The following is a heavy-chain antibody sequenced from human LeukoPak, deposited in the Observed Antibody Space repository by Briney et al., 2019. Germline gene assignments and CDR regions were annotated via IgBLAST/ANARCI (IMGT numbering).Heavy chain of an antibody. D-gene: IGHD2-21*01. Sequence: GGSLRLSCAATGFTVTTNYMNWVRQAPGKGLEWVSSISGTSTYIYYADSVKGRFTISRDNAKNSLYLQMNSLRAEDTAVYYCARNIPVGNYYFDYWGQGVLVTVSS. CDR3: ARNIPVGNYYFDY. CDR2: ISGTSTYI. V-gene: IGHV3-21*01. CDR1: GFTVTTNY. J-gene: IGHJ4*02.